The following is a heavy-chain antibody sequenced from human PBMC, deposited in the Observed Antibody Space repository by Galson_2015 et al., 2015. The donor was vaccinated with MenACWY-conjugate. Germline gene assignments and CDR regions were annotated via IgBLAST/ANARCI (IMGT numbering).Heavy chain of an antibody. CDR1: GFTFSSYA. CDR2: ISGSGGST. D-gene: IGHD4/OR15-4a*01. Sequence: SLRLSCAASGFTFSSYAMSWVRQAPGKGLEWVSAISGSGGSTYYADSVKGRFTISRDNSKNTLYLQMNSLRAEDTAVYYCAKGTLWTPLTFDYWCQATLVTVSS. CDR3: AKGTLWTPLTFDY. V-gene: IGHV3-23*01. J-gene: IGHJ4*02.